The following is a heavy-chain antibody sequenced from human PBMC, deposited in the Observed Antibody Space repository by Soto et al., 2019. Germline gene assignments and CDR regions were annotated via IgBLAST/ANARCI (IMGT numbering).Heavy chain of an antibody. Sequence: QVQEVQSGAEVKRPGASVRVSCKPSAYNLAGDGFTWVRQAPGQGLEWMGWINVHNGDTNYAQKFQDRFSLTTDTFTRTVYMELTNLRSDDTAVYYCARRGNPYMDVWGQGTTVIVSS. J-gene: IGHJ6*02. V-gene: IGHV1-18*01. CDR2: INVHNGDT. CDR3: ARRGNPYMDV. CDR1: AYNLAGDG.